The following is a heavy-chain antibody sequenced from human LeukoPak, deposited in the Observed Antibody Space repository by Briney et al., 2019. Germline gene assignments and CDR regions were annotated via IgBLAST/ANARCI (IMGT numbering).Heavy chain of an antibody. Sequence: ASVKVSCKASGGTFSSYAIHWVRQASGQGLEWMGGIIPIFGTANYAQKFQGRVTIIADESTSTAYMELSSLRSEDTAVYYCARARSSGSYYDAFDIWGQGTMVTVSS. CDR3: ARARSSGSYYDAFDI. CDR1: GGTFSSYA. V-gene: IGHV1-69*13. CDR2: IIPIFGTA. D-gene: IGHD1-26*01. J-gene: IGHJ3*02.